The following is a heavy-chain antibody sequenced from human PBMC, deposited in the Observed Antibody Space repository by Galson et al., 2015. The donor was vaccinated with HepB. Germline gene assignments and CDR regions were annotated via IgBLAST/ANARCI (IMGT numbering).Heavy chain of an antibody. CDR3: ASLADY. CDR1: GFALTTYA. V-gene: IGHV3-30-3*01. CDR2: IPFDRSSV. J-gene: IGHJ4*02. Sequence: SLRLSCAVSGFALTTYAMQWVRQGSGKGLEWVAAIPFDRSSVYYYADPVRGRFTVSRDISKNTLYLQMTSLRVEDTAVYYCASLADYWGQGTLVTVSS.